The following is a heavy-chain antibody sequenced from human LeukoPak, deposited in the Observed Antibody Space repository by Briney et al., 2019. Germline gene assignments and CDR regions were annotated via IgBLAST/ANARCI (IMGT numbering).Heavy chain of an antibody. CDR1: GVSVSNNY. D-gene: IGHD2/OR15-2a*01. J-gene: IGHJ4*02. CDR2: MYHTGSG. Sequence: SETLSLTCTVSGVSVSNNYWSWIRQAPGNGLGWIGYMYHTGSGNYNPSLKSRVTIAVDTSKNQFSLNLNSVTVADTAVYYCARALTFPRFDYWGQGTLVTVSS. V-gene: IGHV4-59*02. CDR3: ARALTFPRFDY.